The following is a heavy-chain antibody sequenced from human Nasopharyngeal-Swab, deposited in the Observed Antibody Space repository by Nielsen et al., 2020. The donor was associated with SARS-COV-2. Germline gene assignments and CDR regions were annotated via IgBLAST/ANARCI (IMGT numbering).Heavy chain of an antibody. CDR1: GFTFSSYA. J-gene: IGHJ4*02. V-gene: IGHV3-23*01. Sequence: GESLKISCAASGFTFSSYAMSWVRQAPGKGLEWVSAISGSGGSTYYADSVKGRFTISRDNSKNTLYLQMNSLRAKDTAVYYCAKVWGPTFGGVIVWPYYFDYWGQGTLVTVSS. CDR3: AKVWGPTFGGVIVWPYYFDY. D-gene: IGHD3-16*02. CDR2: ISGSGGST.